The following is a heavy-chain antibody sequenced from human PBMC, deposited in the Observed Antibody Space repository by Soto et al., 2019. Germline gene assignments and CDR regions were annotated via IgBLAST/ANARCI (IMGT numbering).Heavy chain of an antibody. CDR3: ARAGPIVVVITS. Sequence: QVQLQESGPGLVKPSQTLSLTCTVSGGSISSGGYYWSWIRQHPGKGLEWIGYIYYSGSTYYNPYLKSRVTISVDTSKNQFSLKLSSVTAAATAVYYCARAGPIVVVITSWGQGTLVTVSS. J-gene: IGHJ5*02. CDR2: IYYSGST. CDR1: GGSISSGGYY. D-gene: IGHD3-22*01. V-gene: IGHV4-31*03.